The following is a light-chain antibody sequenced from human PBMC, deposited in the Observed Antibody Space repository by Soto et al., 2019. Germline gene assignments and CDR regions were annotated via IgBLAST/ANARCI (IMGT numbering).Light chain of an antibody. J-gene: IGLJ3*02. CDR1: SSDIGGYNY. V-gene: IGLV2-14*01. CDR2: EVS. CDR3: SSYTRSSTWV. Sequence: QSALTQPASVSGSPGQSITISCTGTSSDIGGYNYVSWYQQHPGKAPKVMICEVSNRSSGVSNRFSGSKSGNTASLTISGLQAEDEADYYCSSYTRSSTWVFGGGTKLTVL.